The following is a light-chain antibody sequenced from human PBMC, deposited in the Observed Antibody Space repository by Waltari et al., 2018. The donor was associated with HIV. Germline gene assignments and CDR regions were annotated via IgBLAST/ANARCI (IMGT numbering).Light chain of an antibody. V-gene: IGKV2-28*01. CDR2: LAS. CDR3: MHGQQTPV. CDR1: QSLLHNNGHNY. J-gene: IGKJ1*01. Sequence: DIAMIQSPDSLAVSAGEPASISCRSSQSLLHNNGHNYLDWYIQRPGQAPELLIYLASRRASGVPDRIAGSGSGTDFILKISRVEPEDVGVYYCMHGQQTPVFGQGTQVEV.